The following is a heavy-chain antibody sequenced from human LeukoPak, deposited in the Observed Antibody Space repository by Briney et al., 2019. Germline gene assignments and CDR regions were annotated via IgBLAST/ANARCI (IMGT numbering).Heavy chain of an antibody. D-gene: IGHD2-2*01. CDR1: GGSISSSSYY. Sequence: SETLSLTCTVSGGSISSSSYYWGWIRQPPGKGLEWIGSIYYSGSTYYNPSLKSRVTISVDTSKNQFSLKLSSVTAADTAVYYCARADIVVVPAARQLDYWGQGTLVTVSS. J-gene: IGHJ4*02. V-gene: IGHV4-39*01. CDR2: IYYSGST. CDR3: ARADIVVVPAARQLDY.